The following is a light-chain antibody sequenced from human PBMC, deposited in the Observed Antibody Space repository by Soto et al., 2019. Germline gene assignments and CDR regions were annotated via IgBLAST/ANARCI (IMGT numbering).Light chain of an antibody. V-gene: IGKV1-8*01. J-gene: IGKJ4*01. Sequence: AIRMTQSPSSFSASTGDRVTITCRASQVISSYLAWYQQKPGKAPKLLIYAASTLQSGVPSRFSGSGSGTDFTLTISSLQSEDFATYYCQQYNSYPLTFGGGTKVDIK. CDR3: QQYNSYPLT. CDR1: QVISSY. CDR2: AAS.